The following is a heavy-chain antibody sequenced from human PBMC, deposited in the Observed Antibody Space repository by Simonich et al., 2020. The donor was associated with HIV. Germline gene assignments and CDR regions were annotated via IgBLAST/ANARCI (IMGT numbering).Heavy chain of an antibody. CDR2: MTSEGGST. CDR3: VREGGGGGFDFDY. CDR1: GFTFSIYW. D-gene: IGHD5-12*01. V-gene: IGHV3-74*01. Sequence: EVQLVESGGGLVQPGGYLRLSCAASGFTFSIYWMHWVRQAPGKGLVGVSRMTSEGGSTNYADAVKGRFTISRDNAKNTLFLQMNSLTAEDTAVYYCVREGGGGGFDFDYWGQGTLVTVSS. J-gene: IGHJ4*02.